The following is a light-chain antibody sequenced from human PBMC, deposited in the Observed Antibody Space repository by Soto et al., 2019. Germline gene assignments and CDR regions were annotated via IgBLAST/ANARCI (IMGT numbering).Light chain of an antibody. CDR1: PSVSNN. CDR2: EAS. Sequence: ILITQSPATLSVSPGQRATLSGRARPSVSNNLAWHPQNPGKAPRLHIYEASTRATGIPARFSGSGSGTEFTLTISGLQAEDFAVYYCQQYTNWPPWTFGRGTKVEIK. J-gene: IGKJ1*01. CDR3: QQYTNWPPWT. V-gene: IGKV3-15*01.